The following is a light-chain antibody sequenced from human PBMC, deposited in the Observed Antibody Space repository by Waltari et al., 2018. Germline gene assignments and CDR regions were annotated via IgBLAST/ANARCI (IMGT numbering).Light chain of an antibody. CDR3: SSYTTSSTWV. CDR2: EVD. V-gene: IGLV2-14*03. CDR1: SSERGGDNY. J-gene: IGLJ3*02. Sequence: QSALTQPASVSGSPGQAITISCIGTSSERGGDNYVSWYQQHPGKGPKLILYEVDNRPSGVSDRFSGSKSGNTASLTISGLQTDDEANYYCSSYTTSSTWVFGGGTQLTVL.